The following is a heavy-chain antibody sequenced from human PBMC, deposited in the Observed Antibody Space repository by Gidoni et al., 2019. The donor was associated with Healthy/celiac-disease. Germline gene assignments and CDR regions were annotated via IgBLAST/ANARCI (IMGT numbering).Heavy chain of an antibody. CDR3: TRMTTVTTDDY. D-gene: IGHD4-17*01. V-gene: IGHV3-73*01. Sequence: EVQLVESGGGLVQPGGSLTLSCAASGVTFSGSAMHWVRQASGKGLEGVGRIRSKANSYATAYAASVKGRFTISRDDSKNTAYLQMNSLKTEDTAVYYCTRMTTVTTDDYWGQGTLVTVSS. CDR2: IRSKANSYAT. J-gene: IGHJ4*02. CDR1: GVTFSGSA.